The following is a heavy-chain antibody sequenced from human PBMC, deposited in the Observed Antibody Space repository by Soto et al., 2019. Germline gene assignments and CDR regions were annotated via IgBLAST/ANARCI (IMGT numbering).Heavy chain of an antibody. D-gene: IGHD3-22*01. J-gene: IGHJ3*02. V-gene: IGHV4-59*08. CDR1: RVSIRSYY. CDR2: IYYSGST. Sequence: SGKLSLTGTFSRVSIRSYYLGGTRQCPGKGLEWIGYIYYSGSTNYHPSLKSRVTISVDTSKNQFSLKLSSVTAADTAVYYCARQSDYDSSGYYLGGAFDIWVQGTMVS. CDR3: ARQSDYDSSGYYLGGAFDI.